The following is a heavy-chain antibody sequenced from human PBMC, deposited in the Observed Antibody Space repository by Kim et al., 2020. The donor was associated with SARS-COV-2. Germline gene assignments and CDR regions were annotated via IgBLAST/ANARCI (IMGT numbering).Heavy chain of an antibody. J-gene: IGHJ6*02. Sequence: GGSLRLSCAASGLVVSRNYMTWVRQAPGKGLEWVSVIYNDGSGYYADSVKRRFTISRDDTKNTVDLQMNNLRADDTAIYYCARPRGLALAGPRGMDFWGQGATVTVSS. D-gene: IGHD6-19*01. CDR2: IYNDGSG. CDR1: GLVVSRNY. CDR3: ARPRGLALAGPRGMDF. V-gene: IGHV3-53*01.